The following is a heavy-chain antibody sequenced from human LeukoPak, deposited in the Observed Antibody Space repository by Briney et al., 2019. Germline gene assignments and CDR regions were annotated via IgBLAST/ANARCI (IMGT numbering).Heavy chain of an antibody. J-gene: IGHJ4*02. CDR1: GFTFSSYS. Sequence: GGSLRLSCAASGFTFSSYSMNWVRQAPGKGLEWVSSISSSSSYIYYADSVKGRSTISRDNAKNSLYLQMNSLRAEDTAVYYCARATMIARSNDFDYWGQGTLVTVSS. CDR2: ISSSSSYI. CDR3: ARATMIARSNDFDY. V-gene: IGHV3-21*01. D-gene: IGHD3-22*01.